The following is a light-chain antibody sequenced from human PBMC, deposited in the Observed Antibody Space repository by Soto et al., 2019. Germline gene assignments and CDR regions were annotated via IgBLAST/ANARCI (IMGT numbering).Light chain of an antibody. Sequence: QSALTQPASVSGSPGQSITISCTGTSTDVGDSNHVSWYQHHPGKAPKLIIFRNNQRPSGVPDRFSDSKSGTSASLAISGLRSEDEADYYCAAWDDSLSVYVFGTGTKLTVL. CDR3: AAWDDSLSVYV. CDR1: STDVGDSNH. J-gene: IGLJ1*01. CDR2: RNN. V-gene: IGLV1-47*01.